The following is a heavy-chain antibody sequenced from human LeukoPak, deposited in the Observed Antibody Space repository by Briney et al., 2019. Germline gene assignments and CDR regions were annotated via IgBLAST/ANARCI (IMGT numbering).Heavy chain of an antibody. CDR3: AKEPRIAAARYMDV. D-gene: IGHD6-13*01. Sequence: GGSLRLSCAASRFTFSRYGMHWVRQAPGKGLEWVAFIRYDGSNKHYADSVKGRFTISRDNSKNTLYLQMNSLRAEDTAVYSCAKEPRIAAARYMDVWGKGTTVTISS. CDR2: IRYDGSNK. J-gene: IGHJ6*03. CDR1: RFTFSRYG. V-gene: IGHV3-30*02.